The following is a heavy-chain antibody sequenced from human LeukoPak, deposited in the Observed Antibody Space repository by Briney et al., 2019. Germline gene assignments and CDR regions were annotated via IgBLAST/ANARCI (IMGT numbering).Heavy chain of an antibody. D-gene: IGHD5-18*01. CDR3: ASGAVDTEFHY. CDR2: IYYSGST. J-gene: IGHJ4*02. V-gene: IGHV4-39*01. Sequence: PSETLSLTCTVSGGSISSSSYYWGWIRQPPGKGLELIGSIYYSGSTYYNPSLKSRVTISVDTSKNQFSLKLSSVTAADTAVYYCASGAVDTEFHYWGQGTLVTVSS. CDR1: GGSISSSSYY.